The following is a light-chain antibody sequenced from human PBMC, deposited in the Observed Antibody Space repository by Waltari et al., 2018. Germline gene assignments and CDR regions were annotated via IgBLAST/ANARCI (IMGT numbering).Light chain of an antibody. CDR2: EDN. V-gene: IGLV3-10*01. CDR3: WSTDSSGYYGV. Sequence: SYELTQAPSVSVSPGQTARITCPGDELPKRKVFCYQQKSGQAPVLVIYEDNKRPSGIPERFSGSTSDTLATLTISGAQVDDESDFYCWSTDSSGYYGVFGGGTKLTVL. J-gene: IGLJ3*02. CDR1: ELPKRK.